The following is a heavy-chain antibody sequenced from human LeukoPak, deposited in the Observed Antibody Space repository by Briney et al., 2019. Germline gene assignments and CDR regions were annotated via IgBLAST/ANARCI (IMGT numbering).Heavy chain of an antibody. CDR1: GFTFSDYY. V-gene: IGHV3-11*01. J-gene: IGHJ3*02. CDR3: AREHAGVSAFDI. D-gene: IGHD3-10*01. Sequence: GGSLSLSCAASGFTFSDYYMSWIRQAPGKGLEWVSYISNSGSIIKYADSVKGRFTISRDNAKNSLYLQMNSLRAEDTAVYYCAREHAGVSAFDIWGQGTLVTVSS. CDR2: ISNSGSII.